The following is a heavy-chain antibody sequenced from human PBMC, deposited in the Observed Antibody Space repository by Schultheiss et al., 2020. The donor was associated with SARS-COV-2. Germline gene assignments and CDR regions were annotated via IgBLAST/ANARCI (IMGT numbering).Heavy chain of an antibody. D-gene: IGHD2-2*01. CDR1: GGTFSSYA. CDR2: IIPIFGTA. Sequence: SVKVSCKASGGTFSSYAISWVRQAPGQGLEWMGGIIPIFGTANYAQKFQGRVTITADKSTSTAYMELSSLRSEDTAVYYCAREGIVVVPAANTGYSSSGGDYYYYGMDVWAKGPRSPSP. J-gene: IGHJ6*02. CDR3: AREGIVVVPAANTGYSSSGGDYYYYGMDV. V-gene: IGHV1-69*06.